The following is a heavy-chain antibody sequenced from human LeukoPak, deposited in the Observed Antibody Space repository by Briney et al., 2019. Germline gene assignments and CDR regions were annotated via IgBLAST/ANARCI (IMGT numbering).Heavy chain of an antibody. CDR2: IYQSGST. V-gene: IGHV4-4*02. Sequence: KPSGTLSLTCAVSGGSISSSNWWSWVRQPPGKGLEWIGEIYQSGSTNYNPSLKSRVTISVDKSKNHFSLKVSSVTAADTAVYYCATTPKGGYSAYLDYWGQGTLVTVSS. D-gene: IGHD5-12*01. J-gene: IGHJ4*02. CDR1: GGSISSSNW. CDR3: ATTPKGGYSAYLDY.